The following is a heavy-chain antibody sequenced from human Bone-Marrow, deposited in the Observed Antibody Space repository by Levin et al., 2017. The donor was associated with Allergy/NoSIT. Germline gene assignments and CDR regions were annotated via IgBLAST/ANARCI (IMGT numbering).Heavy chain of an antibody. V-gene: IGHV4-34*01. D-gene: IGHD5-12*01. CDR1: GGSLSGFY. Sequence: SQTLSLTCAVSGGSLSGFYWSWIRQSPGKGLEWIGEINQNGGTNYNPSLTSRVTLSVDTSDNRFSLKLISVTAADTAMYFCARRIVATNTYFYGMDVWGRGTTVTVSS. CDR3: ARRIVATNTYFYGMDV. CDR2: INQNGGT. J-gene: IGHJ6*02.